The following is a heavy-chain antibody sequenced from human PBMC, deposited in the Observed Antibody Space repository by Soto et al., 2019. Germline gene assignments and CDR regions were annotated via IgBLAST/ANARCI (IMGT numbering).Heavy chain of an antibody. Sequence: GESLKISCAASGFTFSSYAMSWVRQAPGKGLEWVSGISGSGSSTYYADSVKGRFTISRDNSKNTLYLQVDSLRADDTAVYYCARRKWNYGAFDIWGQGTMVTVSS. CDR3: ARRKWNYGAFDI. CDR2: ISGSGSST. D-gene: IGHD1-7*01. CDR1: GFTFSSYA. V-gene: IGHV3-23*01. J-gene: IGHJ3*02.